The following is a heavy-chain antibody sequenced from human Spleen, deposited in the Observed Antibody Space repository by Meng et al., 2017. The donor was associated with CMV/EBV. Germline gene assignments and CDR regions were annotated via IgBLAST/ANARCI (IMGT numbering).Heavy chain of an antibody. Sequence: GGSLRLSCAASGFTFSSFSMNWVRRAPGKGLEWVSSISSSSSHIFYADSVKGRFTISRDNAMNSLSLQMNSLRAEDTAVYYCARQGYSSGWYPDYWGQGTLVTVSS. J-gene: IGHJ4*02. D-gene: IGHD6-19*01. CDR3: ARQGYSSGWYPDY. CDR1: GFTFSSFS. V-gene: IGHV3-21*04. CDR2: ISSSSSHI.